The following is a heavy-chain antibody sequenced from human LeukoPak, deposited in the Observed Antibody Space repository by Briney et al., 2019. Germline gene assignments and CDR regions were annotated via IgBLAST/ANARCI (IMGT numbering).Heavy chain of an antibody. CDR3: ARDGFWSGPDAFDI. CDR2: IYYSGST. CDR1: GGSISSGDYL. Sequence: PSETLSLTCAVSGGSISSGDYLWSWVRQPRGKGLEWIGYIYYSGSTDYNPSLKSRVTISVGTSKNQFSLKLSSVTAADTAVYYCARDGFWSGPDAFDIWGQGTMVTVSS. J-gene: IGHJ3*02. V-gene: IGHV4-30-4*08. D-gene: IGHD3-3*01.